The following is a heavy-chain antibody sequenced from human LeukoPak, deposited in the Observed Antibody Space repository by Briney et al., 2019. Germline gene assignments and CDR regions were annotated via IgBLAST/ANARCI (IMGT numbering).Heavy chain of an antibody. J-gene: IGHJ4*02. V-gene: IGHV3-23*01. Sequence: GGSLRLSCAASGFTFSSSAMNWVRQAPGKGLEWVSAIGGSDGNAYYADSVKGRFTISGDNSKNTLYLQMNSLRAEDTAVYYCAKDPRFRGQGTLVTVSS. CDR1: GFTFSSSA. CDR2: IGGSDGNA. CDR3: AKDPRF.